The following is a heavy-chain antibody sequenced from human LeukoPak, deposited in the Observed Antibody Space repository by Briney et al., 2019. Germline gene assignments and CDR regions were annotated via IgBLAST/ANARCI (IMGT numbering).Heavy chain of an antibody. CDR1: GFTFTNYG. V-gene: IGHV3-74*01. Sequence: GGSLRLSCVASGFTFTNYGMMWVRQAPGKGLVWVSYINSDGRSTTYADSVKGRFTISRDNGKNTLYLQMSSLRAEDTAMYYCARNSNGMSNWGQGTLVIVSS. D-gene: IGHD2-8*01. CDR2: INSDGRST. CDR3: ARNSNGMSN. J-gene: IGHJ4*02.